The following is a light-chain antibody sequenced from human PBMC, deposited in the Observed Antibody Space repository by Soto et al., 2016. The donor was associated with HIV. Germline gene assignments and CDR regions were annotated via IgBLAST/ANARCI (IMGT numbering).Light chain of an antibody. CDR3: QVWDMNSDHLAV. CDR2: DDT. CDR1: NIGSKT. Sequence: SYVLTQPPSVSVAPRKTATITCEGNNIGSKTVRWYQQKPGQAPVGVVYDDTDRPSGIPERLSGSNSGNTATLTINRVEAGDEADYYCQVWDMNSDHLAVFGGGTKLTVL. V-gene: IGLV3-21*03. J-gene: IGLJ2*01.